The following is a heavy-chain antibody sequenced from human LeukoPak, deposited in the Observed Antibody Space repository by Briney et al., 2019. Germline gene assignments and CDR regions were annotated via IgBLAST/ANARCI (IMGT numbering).Heavy chain of an antibody. D-gene: IGHD2-2*01. Sequence: PSETLSLTCTVSGGSISSGGYYWSWIRQHPGKGLEWIGYIYYSGSTYYNPSLKSRVTISVDTSKNQFSLKLSSVTAADTAVYYCARVRSGCSSTSCYNNWFDPWGQGTLVTVSS. J-gene: IGHJ5*02. V-gene: IGHV4-31*03. CDR1: GGSISSGGYY. CDR3: ARVRSGCSSTSCYNNWFDP. CDR2: IYYSGST.